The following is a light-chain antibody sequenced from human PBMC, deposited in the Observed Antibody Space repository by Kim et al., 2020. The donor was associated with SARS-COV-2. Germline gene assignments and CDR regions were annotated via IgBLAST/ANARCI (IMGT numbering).Light chain of an antibody. V-gene: IGLV2-14*03. CDR2: DVS. CDR1: RSDVGGSNY. J-gene: IGLJ2*01. Sequence: QSALTQPASVSGSPGQSITISCTGTRSDVGGSNYVSWYQQHSGKAPRLLIFDVSNRPSGISNRFSGSKSGNTASLTISGLQADDEADYYCSSYASNALLFGGGTQLTVL. CDR3: SSYASNALL.